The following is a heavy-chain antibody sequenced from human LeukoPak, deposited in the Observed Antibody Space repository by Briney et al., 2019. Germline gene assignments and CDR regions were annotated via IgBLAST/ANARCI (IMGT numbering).Heavy chain of an antibody. V-gene: IGHV5-51*01. CDR2: IYPGDSDT. CDR1: GYSFTSYW. CDR3: ARLPYVWGSYPLFDY. J-gene: IGHJ4*02. D-gene: IGHD3-16*01. Sequence: GESLKISCKGSGYSFTSYWIGWVRQMPGKGLEWMGIIYPGDSDTRYSSSFQGQVTISADKSISTAYLQWSSLKASDTAMYYCARLPYVWGSYPLFDYWGQGTLVTVSS.